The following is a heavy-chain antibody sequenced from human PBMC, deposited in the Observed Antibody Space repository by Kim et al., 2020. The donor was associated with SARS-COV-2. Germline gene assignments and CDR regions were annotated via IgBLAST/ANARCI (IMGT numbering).Heavy chain of an antibody. V-gene: IGHV1-69*13. CDR2: IIPIFGTA. D-gene: IGHD2-2*01. CDR1: GGTFSSYA. Sequence: SVKVSCKASGGTFSSYAISWVRQAPGQGLEWMGGIIPIFGTANYAQKFQGRVTITADESTSTAYMELSSLRSEDTAVYYCARDQYCSSTSCREIYFDYWGQRTLVTVSS. CDR3: ARDQYCSSTSCREIYFDY. J-gene: IGHJ4*02.